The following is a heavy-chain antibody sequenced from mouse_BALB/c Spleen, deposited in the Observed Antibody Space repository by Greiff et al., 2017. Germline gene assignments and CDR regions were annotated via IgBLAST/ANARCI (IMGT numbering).Heavy chain of an antibody. J-gene: IGHJ4*01. Sequence: QVQLQQSGAELVRPGTSVKISCKASGYTFTNYWLGWVKQRPGHGLEWIGDIYPGGGYTNYNEKFKGKATLTAVTSSSTAYMQLSSLTSEDSAVYFCARSGYYGAMDYWGQGTSVTVSS. D-gene: IGHD1-1*01. CDR3: ARSGYYGAMDY. V-gene: IGHV1-63*02. CDR1: GYTFTNYW. CDR2: IYPGGGYT.